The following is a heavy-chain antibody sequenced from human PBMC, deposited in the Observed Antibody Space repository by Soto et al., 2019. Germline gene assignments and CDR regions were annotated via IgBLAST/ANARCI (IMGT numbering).Heavy chain of an antibody. J-gene: IGHJ3*02. CDR1: GLTFSDYY. V-gene: IGHV3-11*01. CDR3: ARDKDKYSSSSGAFDI. Sequence: QVKLVESGGGLVKPGGSLRLSCAASGLTFSDYYMSWIRQAPGKGLECVSYISSSGSTIYYADSVKGRFTISRDNAKNSLYLQMNSLRAEDTAVYYCARDKDKYSSSSGAFDIWGQGTMVTVSS. CDR2: ISSSGSTI. D-gene: IGHD6-6*01.